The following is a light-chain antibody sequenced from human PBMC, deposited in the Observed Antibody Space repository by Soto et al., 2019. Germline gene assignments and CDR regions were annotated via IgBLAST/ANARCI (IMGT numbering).Light chain of an antibody. CDR2: AAS. CDR1: QDINSY. V-gene: IGKV1D-16*01. CDR3: QQYNIYPRT. J-gene: IGKJ4*01. Sequence: DVQMTQSPSSLSASVGDRVTITCRASQDINSYLAWYQQKPGNAPKSLIYAASSLQTGVPSRFSSIESGTDFTLTISNLQPEDSATYYCQQYNIYPRTVGGGTKVEIK.